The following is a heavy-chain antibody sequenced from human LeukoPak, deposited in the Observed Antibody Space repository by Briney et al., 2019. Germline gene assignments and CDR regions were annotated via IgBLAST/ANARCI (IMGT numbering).Heavy chain of an antibody. V-gene: IGHV3-30*02. Sequence: PGGSLRLSCAASGFTFSSYGMHWVRQAPGKGLEWVAFIRYDGSNKYYADSVKGRFAISRDNSKNTLYLQMNSLRAEDTAVYYCAKHWVVGARGDAFDTWGQGTMVTVSS. J-gene: IGHJ3*02. CDR1: GFTFSSYG. D-gene: IGHD1-26*01. CDR2: IRYDGSNK. CDR3: AKHWVVGARGDAFDT.